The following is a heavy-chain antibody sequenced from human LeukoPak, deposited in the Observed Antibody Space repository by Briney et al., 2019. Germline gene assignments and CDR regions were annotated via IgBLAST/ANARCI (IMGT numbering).Heavy chain of an antibody. D-gene: IGHD2-2*01. J-gene: IGHJ5*02. Sequence: SVTVSCKASGGTFSSYAISWVRQAPGQGLEWRGGIIPIFGTANYAQKFQGRVTITADESTSTAYMELSSLRSEDTAVYYCARHWGYCSSTSCYDSNWFDPWGQGTLVTASS. CDR2: IIPIFGTA. V-gene: IGHV1-69*01. CDR3: ARHWGYCSSTSCYDSNWFDP. CDR1: GGTFSSYA.